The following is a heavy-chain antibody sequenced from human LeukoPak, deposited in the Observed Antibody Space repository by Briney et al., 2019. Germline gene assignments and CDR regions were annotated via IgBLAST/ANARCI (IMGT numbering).Heavy chain of an antibody. CDR3: ARDPAARSGNYSYHGMDV. Sequence: PGGSLRLSCATSGFTFSTYSMNWVRPAPGKGLEGVSSISSSSSYIYYADSVKGRFTISRDNARNSVYLQMNSLRAEDRAVYYCARDPAARSGNYSYHGMDVWGLGTTVTVSS. J-gene: IGHJ6*02. CDR1: GFTFSTYS. V-gene: IGHV3-21*01. CDR2: ISSSSSYI. D-gene: IGHD1-26*01.